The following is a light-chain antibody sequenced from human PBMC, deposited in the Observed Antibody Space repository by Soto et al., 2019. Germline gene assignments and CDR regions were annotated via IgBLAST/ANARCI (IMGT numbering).Light chain of an antibody. J-gene: IGLJ2*01. CDR2: EVS. Sequence: QSVLTQPPSASGSPGQSVTISCTGTSSDVGGYNYVSWYQQHPGKAPKLMIFEVSKRPSGVPDRFSGSKSGNTASLTVSGLQAEDEADYYCAAWDSSLNAHLLFGGGTKVTVL. CDR3: AAWDSSLNAHLL. CDR1: SSDVGGYNY. V-gene: IGLV2-8*01.